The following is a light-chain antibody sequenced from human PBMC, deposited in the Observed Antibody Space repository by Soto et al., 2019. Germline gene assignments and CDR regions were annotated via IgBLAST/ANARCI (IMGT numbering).Light chain of an antibody. CDR1: SSDVGGYNF. J-gene: IGLJ1*01. Sequence: QSVLTQPASVSGSPGQSITISCTGTSSDVGGYNFVSWHQQHPGKAHKLMIYDVSNRPSGVSNRFSGSKSVNTASLTISGLQAEDEADYYCSSYTSSSTLDVFGTGTKVTVL. CDR2: DVS. V-gene: IGLV2-14*03. CDR3: SSYTSSSTLDV.